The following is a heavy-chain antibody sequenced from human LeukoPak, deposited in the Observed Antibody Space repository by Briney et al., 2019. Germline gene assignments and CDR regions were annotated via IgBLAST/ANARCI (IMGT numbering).Heavy chain of an antibody. D-gene: IGHD5-24*01. CDR1: GYTFTRYG. CDR3: ARSLDASWLQCPEF. Sequence: ASVKVSCKTSGYTFTRYGITWVRQAPGQGLEWMGWISTYNGNTNYAQKLQGRVTMTTDTSTSTAYMELRSLRYDDTAVYYCARSLDASWLQCPEFWGQGTRVTVSP. J-gene: IGHJ4*02. V-gene: IGHV1-18*01. CDR2: ISTYNGNT.